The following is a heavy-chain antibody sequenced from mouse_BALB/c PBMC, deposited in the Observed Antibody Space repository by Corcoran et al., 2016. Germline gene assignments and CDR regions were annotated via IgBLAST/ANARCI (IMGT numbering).Heavy chain of an antibody. CDR1: GYTFTDYH. D-gene: IGHD1-1*01. V-gene: IGHV1-18*01. CDR3: ARRDYYGSSPYDF. J-gene: IGHJ2*02. CDR2: INPNNGGT. Sequence: EVLLQQSGPELVKPGASVKLPCKASGYTFTDYHMDWVKQSLGKSLEWIGDINPNNGGTIYTQKFKGKATLTVDKSSSTAYMELRSLTSEDTAVYFCARRDYYGSSPYDFWGQGTSLTVSS.